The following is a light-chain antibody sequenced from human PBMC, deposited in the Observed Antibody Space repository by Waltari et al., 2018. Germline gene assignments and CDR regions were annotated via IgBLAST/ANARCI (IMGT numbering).Light chain of an antibody. J-gene: IGKJ3*01. CDR2: WAS. Sequence: DFVMTQSPHSLAVSLGERAPITCTSSQSVFYSPTNKNYLAWYQQKPGQTPKLLIYWASTRQSGVPDRFSGSGSGTDFTLTITNLQAEDVAVYYCQQYYSSPPVTFGTGTKVEIK. CDR3: QQYYSSPPVT. V-gene: IGKV4-1*01. CDR1: QSVFYSPTNKNY.